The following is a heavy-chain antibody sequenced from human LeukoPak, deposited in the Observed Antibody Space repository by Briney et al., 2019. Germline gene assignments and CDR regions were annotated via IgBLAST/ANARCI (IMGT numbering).Heavy chain of an antibody. CDR2: ISGSGGST. CDR1: GFTFSSYA. D-gene: IGHD3-10*01. J-gene: IGHJ4*02. CDR3: AKAIKLLWFRDLSIVPGKSRVLGFDY. Sequence: GGSLRLSCAASGFTFSSYAMSWVRQAPGKGLEWVAAISGSGGSTYYADSVKGRFTISRDNSKNPLYLLMNSPRAEDTAVYHCAKAIKLLWFRDLSIVPGKSRVLGFDYWGQGTLVTVSS. V-gene: IGHV3-23*01.